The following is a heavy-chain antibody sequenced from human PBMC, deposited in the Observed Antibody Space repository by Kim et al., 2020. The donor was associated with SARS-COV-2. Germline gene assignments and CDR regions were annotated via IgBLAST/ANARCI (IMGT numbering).Heavy chain of an antibody. V-gene: IGHV3-23*01. CDR2: ISGSGDTT. Sequence: GGSLRLSCAASGFTFSSYAMKWIRQAPGKGLEWVSTISGSGDTTYYADSVRGRFTISRDNSKNTLYVQMNSLSAEDTAVYYCAKEFSVGKTCWGQGTLV. CDR1: GFTFSSYA. J-gene: IGHJ4*02. CDR3: AKEFSVGKTC. D-gene: IGHD6-25*01.